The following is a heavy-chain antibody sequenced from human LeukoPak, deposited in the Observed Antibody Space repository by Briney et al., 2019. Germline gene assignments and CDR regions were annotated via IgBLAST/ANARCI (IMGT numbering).Heavy chain of an antibody. CDR2: IYYSGIT. D-gene: IGHD3-22*01. V-gene: IGHV4-39*01. CDR3: ARQRGYHYDSTTNRFSDL. Sequence: SETLSLTCTVSGGSISSSSYYWGWIRQPPGKGLEWIGSIYYSGITYYNPSLKSRVTISVDTSKNQFSLKLSSVTAADTAVYYCARQRGYHYDSTTNRFSDLWGQGTRVTVSS. CDR1: GGSISSSSYY. J-gene: IGHJ5*02.